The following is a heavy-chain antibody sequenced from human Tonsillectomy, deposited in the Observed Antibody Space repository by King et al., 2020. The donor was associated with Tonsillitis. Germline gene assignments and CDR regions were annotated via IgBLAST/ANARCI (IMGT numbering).Heavy chain of an antibody. D-gene: IGHD2/OR15-2a*01. Sequence: EVQLVESGGGLVQPGGSLTLSCAASGFTFSNYAMSWVRQAPGKGLEWVSGIFSGGSTTHYADSVKGRFTISRDNSKNTLYLQMNSLRAEDTAVYYCAKVRSHNSLGPFDIWGQGTMVTVSS. V-gene: IGHV3-23*03. CDR1: GFTFSNYA. CDR2: IFSGGSTT. J-gene: IGHJ3*02. CDR3: AKVRSHNSLGPFDI.